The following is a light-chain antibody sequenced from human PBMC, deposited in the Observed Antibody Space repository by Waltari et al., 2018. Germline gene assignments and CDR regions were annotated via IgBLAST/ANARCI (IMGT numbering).Light chain of an antibody. Sequence: QSALTHHASVSGSPGQSVTIFCTGTSNDVGGYNSVSWYQEHPGQAPGVIIYDVSDRPSGVTDHFSGSMSGNTASLTISVLQAEDEADYYCSSQSSNNVVLFGGGTKLTVL. CDR3: SSQSSNNVVL. CDR2: DVS. J-gene: IGLJ2*01. CDR1: SNDVGGYNS. V-gene: IGLV2-14*01.